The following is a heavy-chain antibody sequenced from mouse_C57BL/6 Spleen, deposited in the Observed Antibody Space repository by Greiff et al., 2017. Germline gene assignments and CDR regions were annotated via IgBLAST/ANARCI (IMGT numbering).Heavy chain of an antibody. Sequence: QVQLQQSGAELVKPGASVKLSCKASGYTFTEYTIHWVKQRSGQGLEWIGWFYPGSGSIKYNEKFKDKATLTADTSSSTVYMELSRLTSEDSAVYVCARHGTVVATWGYYAMDYWGQGTSVTVSS. CDR3: ARHGTVVATWGYYAMDY. D-gene: IGHD1-1*01. V-gene: IGHV1-62-2*01. CDR1: GYTFTEYT. J-gene: IGHJ4*01. CDR2: FYPGSGSI.